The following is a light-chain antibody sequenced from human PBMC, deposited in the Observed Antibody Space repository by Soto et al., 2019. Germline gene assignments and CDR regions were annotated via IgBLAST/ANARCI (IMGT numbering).Light chain of an antibody. Sequence: QSVLTQPPSVSGAPGQRVTISCTGSSSNIGAGYDVHWYQQLPGTAPKLLIYSNSNRPSGVPDRFSGSKSGTSASLAITGLQAEDEADYYCQSYDSSLSHVVFGGGTQLTVL. CDR2: SNS. CDR3: QSYDSSLSHVV. CDR1: SSNIGAGYD. J-gene: IGLJ2*01. V-gene: IGLV1-40*01.